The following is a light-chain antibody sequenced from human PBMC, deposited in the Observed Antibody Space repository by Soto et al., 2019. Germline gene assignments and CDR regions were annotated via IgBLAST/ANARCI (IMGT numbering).Light chain of an antibody. CDR2: EVN. V-gene: IGLV2-8*01. CDR3: SSYAGSNKWV. J-gene: IGLJ1*01. CDR1: RSDVGGYNY. Sequence: QSAPTQPPPPARAPGQSVTISCAGNRSDVGGYNYVSWYQQYPGKAPKLMIYEVNKRPSGVPDRFSGSKSGNTASLTVSGLQAEDEADYYCSSYAGSNKWVFGTGTKVTVL.